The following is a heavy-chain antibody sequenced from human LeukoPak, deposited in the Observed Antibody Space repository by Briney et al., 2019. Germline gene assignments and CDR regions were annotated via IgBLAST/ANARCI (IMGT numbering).Heavy chain of an antibody. Sequence: SETLSLTCVVFGGSLSGYYWSWIRQPPGKGLEWIAEINRSGSPNYNPSLKSRVTISVDTSKNQFSLKLNSVTAAGTAVYYCARVLDYYGSGTRDFDYWGQGILVTVSS. J-gene: IGHJ4*02. CDR1: GGSLSGYY. CDR2: INRSGSP. CDR3: ARVLDYYGSGTRDFDY. D-gene: IGHD3-10*01. V-gene: IGHV4-34*01.